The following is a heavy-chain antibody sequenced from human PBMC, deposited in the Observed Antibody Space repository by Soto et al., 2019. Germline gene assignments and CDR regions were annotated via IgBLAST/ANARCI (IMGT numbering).Heavy chain of an antibody. Sequence: ASVKVSCKVSGYTLTELSMHWVRQAPGKGLEWMGGFDPEDGETIYAQKFQGRVTMTEDTSTDTAYMELSSLRSEDTAVYYCATVTPSGYYYYYYYYGMDVWGQGTMVTVSS. D-gene: IGHD3-22*01. CDR2: FDPEDGET. V-gene: IGHV1-24*01. CDR1: GYTLTELS. J-gene: IGHJ6*02. CDR3: ATVTPSGYYYYYYYYGMDV.